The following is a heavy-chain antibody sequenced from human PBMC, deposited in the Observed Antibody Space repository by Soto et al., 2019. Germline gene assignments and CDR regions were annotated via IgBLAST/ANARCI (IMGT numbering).Heavy chain of an antibody. CDR1: GFTFSSYG. J-gene: IGHJ6*02. CDR2: IWYDGSNK. CDR3: ARETSFYYYGMDV. V-gene: IGHV3-33*01. Sequence: LRLSCAASGFTFSSYGMHWVRQAPGKGLEWVAVIWYDGSNKYYADSVKGRFTISRDNSKNTLYLQMNSLRAEDTAVYYCARETSFYYYGMDVWGQGTTVTVSS.